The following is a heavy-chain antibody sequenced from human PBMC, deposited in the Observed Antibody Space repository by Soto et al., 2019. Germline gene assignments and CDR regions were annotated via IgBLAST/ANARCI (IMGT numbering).Heavy chain of an antibody. D-gene: IGHD4-17*01. Sequence: QVQVVQSGAEVKKPGASVKVSCKASGYTFTSYAMHWVRQAPGQRLEWMGWINPGNGNTKNSQKFQGRVTITRDTFASTAYMELSSLRSEDTAVYYCARVASSVTTFYFDLWGRCTLVTVSS. CDR1: GYTFTSYA. J-gene: IGHJ2*01. V-gene: IGHV1-3*01. CDR3: ARVASSVTTFYFDL. CDR2: INPGNGNT.